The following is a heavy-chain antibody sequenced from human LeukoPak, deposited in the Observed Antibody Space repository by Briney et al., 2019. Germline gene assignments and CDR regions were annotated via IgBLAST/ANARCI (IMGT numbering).Heavy chain of an antibody. D-gene: IGHD4-17*01. Sequence: GGALRLSCTVSGFTLTDHYMSWYRQAPERGLEWISWITSSGTTTDYADSVKGRFTISRDNRKNSVYLQMSRLRADDTAVYYCARDPDYGDPYWGQGTLVTVSS. CDR2: ITSSGTTT. CDR1: GFTLTDHY. CDR3: ARDPDYGDPY. J-gene: IGHJ4*02. V-gene: IGHV3-11*01.